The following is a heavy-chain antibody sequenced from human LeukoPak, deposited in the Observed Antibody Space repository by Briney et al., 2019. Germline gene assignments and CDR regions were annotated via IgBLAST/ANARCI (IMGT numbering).Heavy chain of an antibody. CDR1: GVTVGNNY. J-gene: IGHJ4*02. CDR3: ARDPSAVALGTYG. CDR2: IYSDCAT. Sequence: GGSLRLSCAASGVTVGNNYMIWVRQAPGKGLELDSRIYSDCATNNADSVKGSFTISRESSTNTLFLQLNSLSAEGTAVSYCARDPSAVALGTYGWGQGTLVTVSS. D-gene: IGHD6-13*01. V-gene: IGHV3-66*01.